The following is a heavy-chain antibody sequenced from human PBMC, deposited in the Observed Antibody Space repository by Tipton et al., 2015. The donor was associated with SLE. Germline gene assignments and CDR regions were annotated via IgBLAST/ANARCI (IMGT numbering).Heavy chain of an antibody. CDR1: GFTFSGSP. Sequence: GSLRLSCTVSGFTFSGSPIYWVRQASGKGLEWLGRIKGKANSYVKAYAGSVNDKFTISRDDSKNTAYLQMNSLKTDDTAVYYCSSPPGVADWGQGTLVTVSS. CDR3: SSPPGVAD. J-gene: IGHJ4*02. D-gene: IGHD2-15*01. CDR2: IKGKANSYVK. V-gene: IGHV3-73*01.